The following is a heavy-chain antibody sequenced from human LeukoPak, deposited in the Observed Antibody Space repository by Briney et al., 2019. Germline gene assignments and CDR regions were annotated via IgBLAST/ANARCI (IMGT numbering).Heavy chain of an antibody. CDR2: IIPIFGTA. Sequence: ASVKVSCKASGGTFSSYAISWVRQAPGQGLEWMGGIIPIFGTANYAQKFQGRVTITADESTSTAYMELSSLRSEDTAVYYCASKSSSWYFNWFDPWGQGTLVTVSS. D-gene: IGHD6-13*01. V-gene: IGHV1-69*13. J-gene: IGHJ5*02. CDR1: GGTFSSYA. CDR3: ASKSSSWYFNWFDP.